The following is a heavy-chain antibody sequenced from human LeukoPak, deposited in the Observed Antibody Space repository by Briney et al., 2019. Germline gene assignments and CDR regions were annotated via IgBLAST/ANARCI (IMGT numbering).Heavy chain of an antibody. CDR1: GFTFSSYW. CDR2: IKQDGSEK. Sequence: GGSLRLSCVASGFTFSSYWMSWVRQAPGKGLEWVANIKQDGSEKYYVDSVKGRFTISRDSAKKSLYLQMNSLRAEDTAVYYCAELGITMIGGVWGQGTLVTVSS. V-gene: IGHV3-7*01. J-gene: IGHJ4*02. CDR3: AELGITMIGGV. D-gene: IGHD3-10*02.